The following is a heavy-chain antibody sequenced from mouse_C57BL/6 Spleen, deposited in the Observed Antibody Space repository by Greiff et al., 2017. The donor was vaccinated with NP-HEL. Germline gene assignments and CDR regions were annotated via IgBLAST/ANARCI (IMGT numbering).Heavy chain of an antibody. CDR2: IDPSDSYT. Sequence: QVQLQQPGAELVKPGASVKLSCKASGYTFTSYWMQWVKQRPGQGLEWIGEIDPSDSYTNYNQKFKGKATLTVDTSSSTAYMQLSSLTSEDSAVYYCARGYDGYYEGYFDVWGTGTTVTVSS. CDR1: GYTFTSYW. D-gene: IGHD2-3*01. J-gene: IGHJ1*03. CDR3: ARGYDGYYEGYFDV. V-gene: IGHV1-50*01.